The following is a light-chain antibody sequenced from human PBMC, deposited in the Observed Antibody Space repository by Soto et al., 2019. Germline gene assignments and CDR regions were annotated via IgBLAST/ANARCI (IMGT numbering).Light chain of an antibody. J-gene: IGKJ1*01. CDR2: GAS. CDR1: QSVTSN. Sequence: EVVMTQSPATLSVSPGERATLSCRASQSVTSNYLAWYQQKPGQAPRLLIYGASTRATGIPARFSGSGSGTDFTLTISSLQSEDFAVYYCQQYNNWPPWTFGQGTKVEIK. CDR3: QQYNNWPPWT. V-gene: IGKV3-15*01.